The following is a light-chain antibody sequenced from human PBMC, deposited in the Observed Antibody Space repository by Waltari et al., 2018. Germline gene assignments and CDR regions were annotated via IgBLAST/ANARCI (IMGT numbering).Light chain of an antibody. J-gene: IGLJ2*01. V-gene: IGLV8-61*01. CDR1: SCSVSTNYY. Sequence: QTVVTQEPSFSVSPGGTVTLTCGLSSCSVSTNYYPSWYQQTPGQAPRTLIYSTKTRSSGVPDRFSGSILGNKAALTITGAQADDESDYYCVLYMGSGISQFGGGTKLTVL. CDR3: VLYMGSGISQ. CDR2: STK.